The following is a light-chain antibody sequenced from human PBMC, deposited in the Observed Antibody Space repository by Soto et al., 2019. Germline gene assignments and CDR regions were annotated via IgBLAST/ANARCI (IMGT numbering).Light chain of an antibody. CDR3: AAWDDSLNGYV. J-gene: IGLJ1*01. CDR2: SNN. CDR1: SSNIGSNA. V-gene: IGLV1-44*01. Sequence: HSVLTQAPSASGTPGQRVTISCSRSSSNIGSNAVNWYQQLPGTAPKLLIYSNNQRPSGVPDRFSGSKSGTSASLAISGLQSEDEADYYCAAWDDSLNGYVFGTGTKVTVL.